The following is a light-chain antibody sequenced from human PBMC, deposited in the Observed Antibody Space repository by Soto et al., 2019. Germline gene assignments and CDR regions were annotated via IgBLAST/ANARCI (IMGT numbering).Light chain of an antibody. CDR2: GAS. J-gene: IGKJ2*01. V-gene: IGKV3-20*01. Sequence: EIVLTQSPGTLSLSPGERATLSCRASQSVSSSYLAWYQQKPGQAPRLLIYGASSRATGIPDRFSGSVSGTDFALTISCLEPADFAVYYCKQYGSSPPTYTFGQGTKLEIK. CDR1: QSVSSSY. CDR3: KQYGSSPPTYT.